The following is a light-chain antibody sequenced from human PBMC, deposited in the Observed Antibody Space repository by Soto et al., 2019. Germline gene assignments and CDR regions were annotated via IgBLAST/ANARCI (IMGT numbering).Light chain of an antibody. CDR1: SSDVGGYKY. Sequence: QFALTQPASVSGSPGQSITISCTGTSSDVGGYKYVSWYQQHPGKTPKLMIYEVSNRPSGVSDRFSGSKSGNTASLTISGLQAEDEADYYCSSYTGSNTRYVFGTGTKVTVL. J-gene: IGLJ1*01. V-gene: IGLV2-14*01. CDR2: EVS. CDR3: SSYTGSNTRYV.